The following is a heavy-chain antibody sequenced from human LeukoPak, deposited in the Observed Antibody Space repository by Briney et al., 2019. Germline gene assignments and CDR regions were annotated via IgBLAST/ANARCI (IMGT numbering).Heavy chain of an antibody. CDR3: ARDAGYGYDRFDY. CDR1: GFTVSSNY. D-gene: IGHD5-18*01. V-gene: IGHV3-53*01. J-gene: IGHJ4*02. Sequence: GGSLRLSCAASGFTVSSNYMSWVRQAPGKGLEWVSVIYSGGSTYYADSVKGRFTISRDNSKNTLYLQMNTLGGEDTAVYYCARDAGYGYDRFDYWGQGTQVTVSS. CDR2: IYSGGST.